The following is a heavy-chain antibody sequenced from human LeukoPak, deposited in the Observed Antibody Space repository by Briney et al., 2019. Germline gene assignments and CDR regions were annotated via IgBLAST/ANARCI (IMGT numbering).Heavy chain of an antibody. CDR3: ARGPPGGWYGSLDY. J-gene: IGHJ4*02. CDR2: ISSSSSSI. D-gene: IGHD6-19*01. Sequence: PGGSLRLSCAASGFTFSSYSMNWVRQAPGKGLEWVLLISSSSSSIFYADSVKGRFTISRDSAKNSLYLQMNSLRGEDTAVYYGARGPPGGWYGSLDYWGQGTLVTVSS. V-gene: IGHV3-21*01. CDR1: GFTFSSYS.